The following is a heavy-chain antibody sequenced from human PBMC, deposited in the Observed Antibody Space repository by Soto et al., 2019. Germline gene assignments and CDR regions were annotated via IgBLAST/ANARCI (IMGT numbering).Heavy chain of an antibody. V-gene: IGHV4-31*03. D-gene: IGHD6-19*01. CDR3: ARAPPPAMYSSGWYEDY. CDR1: GGSIISGGYY. J-gene: IGHJ4*02. Sequence: QVQLQESGPGLVKPSQPLSLTCTVSGGSIISGGYYWSWSRQPPGKCLEWIWYIYYSGSTYYNPSLKIRVTISVETSKNQYSLKLSSVTAADTAVYYCARAPPPAMYSSGWYEDYWGQGPLVTVSS. CDR2: IYYSGST.